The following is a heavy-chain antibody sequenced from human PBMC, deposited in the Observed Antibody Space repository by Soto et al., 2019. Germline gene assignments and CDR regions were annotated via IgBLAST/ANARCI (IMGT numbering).Heavy chain of an antibody. Sequence: EVQLVESGGDLVQPGGSLRLSCAASGFTFSSYSMNWVRQAPGKGLEWVSYISSGSSSIYYADSVKGRFTISSDNAKNSLYLQMNSLRAEYTAVYYCARDVAYGSSNGCSGFDPWGQGTLVTVSS. CDR3: ARDVAYGSSNGCSGFDP. CDR1: GFTFSSYS. V-gene: IGHV3-48*01. D-gene: IGHD2-2*01. CDR2: ISSGSSSI. J-gene: IGHJ5*02.